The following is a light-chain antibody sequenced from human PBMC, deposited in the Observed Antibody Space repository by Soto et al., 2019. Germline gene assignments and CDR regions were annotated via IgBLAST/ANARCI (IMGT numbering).Light chain of an antibody. V-gene: IGKV4-1*01. Sequence: DIVMTQWPDSLAVSLGGRPTINCKSSLSLLSTNHKNYLAWYQHKPGHPPKLLIYWAYNRASGVPDRFSGSGSGTDFTLTSSNLQSEDVAFYYCQQYYTTPLTFGGGTKVEIK. CDR1: LSLLSTNHKNY. J-gene: IGKJ4*01. CDR2: WAY. CDR3: QQYYTTPLT.